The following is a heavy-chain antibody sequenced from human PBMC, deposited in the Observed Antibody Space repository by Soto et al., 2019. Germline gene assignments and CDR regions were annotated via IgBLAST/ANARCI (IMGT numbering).Heavy chain of an antibody. D-gene: IGHD2-8*01. CDR3: ARDSGYCTNGVCYIDAFDI. CDR2: ISSSSSTI. CDR1: GFTFSSYS. J-gene: IGHJ3*02. V-gene: IGHV3-48*01. Sequence: GGSLRLSCAASGFTFSSYSMNWVRQAPGKGLEWVSYISSSSSTIYYADSVKGRFTISRDNAKNSLYLQMNSLRAEDTAVYYCARDSGYCTNGVCYIDAFDIWGQGTMVTVSS.